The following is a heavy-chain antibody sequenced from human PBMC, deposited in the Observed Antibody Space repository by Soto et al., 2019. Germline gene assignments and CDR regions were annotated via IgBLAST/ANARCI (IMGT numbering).Heavy chain of an antibody. CDR1: GYTFTSYY. CDR3: ARELSVDIVATIPYYYYGMDV. J-gene: IGHJ6*02. Sequence: GASVKVSCKASGYTFTSYYMHWVRQAPGQGLEWMGIINPSGGSTSYAQKFQGRVNMTRDTSTSTVYMELSSLRSEDTAVYYCARELSVDIVATIPYYYYGMDVWGQGTTVTVSS. CDR2: INPSGGST. D-gene: IGHD5-12*01. V-gene: IGHV1-46*01.